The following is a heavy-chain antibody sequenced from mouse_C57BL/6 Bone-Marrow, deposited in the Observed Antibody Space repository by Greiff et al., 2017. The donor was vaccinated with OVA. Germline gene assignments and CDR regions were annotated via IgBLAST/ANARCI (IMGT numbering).Heavy chain of an antibody. CDR3: AKRLRRARDY. D-gene: IGHD2-2*01. V-gene: IGHV14-3*01. J-gene: IGHJ4*01. CDR1: GFNIKNTY. CDR2: IDPANGNT. Sequence: VQLQQSVAELVRPGASVKLSCTASGFNIKNTYMHWVKQRPEQGLEWIGMIDPANGNTKYAPKFQGNATITADTTSNTAYLQLGNLTSENTAIYYCAKRLRRARDYWGQGTSVTVS.